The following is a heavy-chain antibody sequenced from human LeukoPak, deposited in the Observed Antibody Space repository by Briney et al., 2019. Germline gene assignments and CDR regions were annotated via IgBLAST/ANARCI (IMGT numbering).Heavy chain of an antibody. CDR3: ARENPSGYYNRPIDY. CDR1: GASISSYY. V-gene: IGHV4-59*01. J-gene: IGHJ4*02. Sequence: PSETLSLICTVSGASISSYYWSWIRQPPGKGLEWIGDIYYSGSIKYNPSLKSRVTMSVDTSKNQFSLKLSSVTAADTAIYYCARENPSGYYNRPIDYWGQGTLVTVSS. D-gene: IGHD3-22*01. CDR2: IYYSGSI.